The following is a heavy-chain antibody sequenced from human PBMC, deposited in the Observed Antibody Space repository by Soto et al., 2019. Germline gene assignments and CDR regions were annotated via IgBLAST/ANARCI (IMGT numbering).Heavy chain of an antibody. D-gene: IGHD3-3*01. CDR3: ATSHLRFFPPTTTDRPTDY. Sequence: PGGSLRLSCAASGFTFSSYWMSWVRQAPGKGLEWVANIKQDGSEKYYVDSVKGRFTISRDNAKNSLYLQMNSLRAEDTAVYYCATSHLRFFPPTTTDRPTDYWGQGTLVTVSS. CDR2: IKQDGSEK. CDR1: GFTFSSYW. V-gene: IGHV3-7*01. J-gene: IGHJ4*02.